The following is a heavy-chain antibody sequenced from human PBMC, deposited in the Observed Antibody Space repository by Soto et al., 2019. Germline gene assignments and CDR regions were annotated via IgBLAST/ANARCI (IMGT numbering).Heavy chain of an antibody. Sequence: ASVKVSCKASGYTFTAHYIHWVRQAPGQGFEWMGRINPNSGDTSYAQRLQGRVTMTRDTSINTVFMELSSLRSDDTALYYCARVSRAVGASTTYDFWAQGTLVTVSS. CDR1: GYTFTAHY. CDR2: INPNSGDT. D-gene: IGHD1-26*01. CDR3: ARVSRAVGASTTYDF. J-gene: IGHJ4*02. V-gene: IGHV1-2*02.